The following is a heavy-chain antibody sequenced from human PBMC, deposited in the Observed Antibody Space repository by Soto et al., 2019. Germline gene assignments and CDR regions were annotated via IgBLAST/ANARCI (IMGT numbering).Heavy chain of an antibody. Sequence: QVQLQQWGAGLLKPSETLSLTCAVYGGSFSGYYWSWIRQPPGKGLEWMGEINHGRGTNYNPSLKSRVTISVDTSKNQFSLRLSSVTAADTAVYYCARGGNTGYVWWGQGTLVTVSS. J-gene: IGHJ4*02. V-gene: IGHV4-34*01. CDR1: GGSFSGYY. D-gene: IGHD5-12*01. CDR2: INHGRGT. CDR3: ARGGNTGYVW.